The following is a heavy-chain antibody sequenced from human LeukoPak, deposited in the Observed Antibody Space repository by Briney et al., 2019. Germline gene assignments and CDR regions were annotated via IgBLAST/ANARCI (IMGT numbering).Heavy chain of an antibody. Sequence: GESLKISCNGSGYIFTNYCIAWVRHMPGKGPEWMAIINPGDSDTRYSPSFQGQVTISADKSINTAYLQWSSLKASDTAMYYCARPDSTGYYTDWGQETLVTVSS. CDR3: ARPDSTGYYTD. J-gene: IGHJ4*02. CDR2: INPGDSDT. D-gene: IGHD3-22*01. V-gene: IGHV5-51*01. CDR1: GYIFTNYC.